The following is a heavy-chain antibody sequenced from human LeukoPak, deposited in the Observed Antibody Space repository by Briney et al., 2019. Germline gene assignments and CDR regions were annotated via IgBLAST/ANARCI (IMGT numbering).Heavy chain of an antibody. J-gene: IGHJ4*02. CDR3: ARGYDSSGYYYS. V-gene: IGHV4-61*02. CDR2: IYTSGST. D-gene: IGHD3-22*01. Sequence: SETLSLTCTVSGGSISSGSYYWSWIRQPAGKGLEWIGRIYTSGSTNYNPSLKSRVTISVDTSKNQFSLKLSSVTAADTAVYYCARGYDSSGYYYSWGQGTLVTVSS. CDR1: GGSISSGSYY.